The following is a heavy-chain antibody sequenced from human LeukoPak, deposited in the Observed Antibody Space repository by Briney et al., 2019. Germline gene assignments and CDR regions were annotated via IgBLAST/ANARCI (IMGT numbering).Heavy chain of an antibody. CDR2: IYTSGST. CDR1: GDSINSFY. CDR3: ARDRIQQLVLIYYYYMDV. J-gene: IGHJ6*03. D-gene: IGHD6-13*01. Sequence: SETLSLTCTVSGDSINSFYWSWIRQPAGKGLEWIGRIYTSGSTYYNPSLKSRVTISVDTSKNQFSLKLSSVTAADTAVYYCARDRIQQLVLIYYYYMDVWGKGTTVTVSS. V-gene: IGHV4-4*07.